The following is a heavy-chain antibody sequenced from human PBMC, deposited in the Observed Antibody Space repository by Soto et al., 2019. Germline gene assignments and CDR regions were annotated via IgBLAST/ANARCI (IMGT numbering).Heavy chain of an antibody. CDR1: GITFTYAW. V-gene: IGHV3-15*01. Sequence: EVQLVESGGGLVNPGGSLRLSCAASGITFTYAWMTWVRQAPGRGLEWFGRGKSEAGGGTIDYAAPVRGRFTISRDDSRSMLYLHMNRLNSEDTAVYYCAQIGDLPPNDVVSTWGQGKVVTVSS. CDR2: GKSEAGGGTI. D-gene: IGHD2-2*01. J-gene: IGHJ3*01. CDR3: AQIGDLPPNDVVST.